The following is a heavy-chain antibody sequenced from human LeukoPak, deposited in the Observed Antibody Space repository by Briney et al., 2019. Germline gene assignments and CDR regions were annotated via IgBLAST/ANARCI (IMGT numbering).Heavy chain of an antibody. D-gene: IGHD2-2*01. CDR2: INSDGSST. V-gene: IGHV3-74*01. CDR1: GFTFSSYW. J-gene: IGHJ4*02. CDR3: AKEACSSTSCPVPAY. Sequence: GGSLRLSCAASGFTFSSYWMHWVRQAPGKGLVWVSRINSDGSSTSYADSVKGRFTISRDNSKNTLYLQMNSLRAEDTAVYYRAKEACSSTSCPVPAYWGQGTLVTVSS.